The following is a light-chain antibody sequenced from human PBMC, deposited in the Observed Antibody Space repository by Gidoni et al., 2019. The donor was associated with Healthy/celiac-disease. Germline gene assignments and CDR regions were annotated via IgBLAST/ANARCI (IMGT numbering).Light chain of an antibody. CDR1: QSVRSSY. Sequence: EIVWTRSPGTLSLPPGERATLSCRASQSVRSSYLAWYQQKPGQSPRLLIYGSSSRATGIPDRFGGRGSGTDFTLTISRLEPEDFAVYCCQQYGSSPVTFGQGTKVEIK. V-gene: IGKV3-20*01. CDR2: GSS. J-gene: IGKJ1*01. CDR3: QQYGSSPVT.